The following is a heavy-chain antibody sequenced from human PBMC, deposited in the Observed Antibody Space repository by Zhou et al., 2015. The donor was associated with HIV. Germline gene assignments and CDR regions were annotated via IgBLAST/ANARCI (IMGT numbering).Heavy chain of an antibody. CDR2: IIPMFGTV. J-gene: IGHJ4*02. V-gene: IGHV1-69*06. CDR3: ARVKGRWLQSPYYFDY. CDR1: GGTFSSDG. Sequence: QVQLVQSGAEVKKPGSSVKLSCTASGGTFSSDGISWVRQAPGQGLEWMGGIIPMFGTVTYAQKFQGRVTFTADRSTSTAYMELRRLRPEDTAMYYCARVKGRWLQSPYYFDYWGQGTLVTVSS. D-gene: IGHD5-24*01.